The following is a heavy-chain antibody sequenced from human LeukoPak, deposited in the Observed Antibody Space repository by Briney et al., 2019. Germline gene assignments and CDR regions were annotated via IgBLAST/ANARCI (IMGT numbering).Heavy chain of an antibody. CDR1: GYTFTSYA. V-gene: IGHV1-2*02. Sequence: ASVKVSCKASGYTFTSYAMHWVRRAAGQGLEWRGWITPSGGTNYPQKFQGRVAITRDTSISTAYMDLSRLTSDDTAVYYCARDRYGDGFAHFDYWGQGALVTVSS. D-gene: IGHD5-24*01. CDR3: ARDRYGDGFAHFDY. J-gene: IGHJ4*02. CDR2: ITPSGGT.